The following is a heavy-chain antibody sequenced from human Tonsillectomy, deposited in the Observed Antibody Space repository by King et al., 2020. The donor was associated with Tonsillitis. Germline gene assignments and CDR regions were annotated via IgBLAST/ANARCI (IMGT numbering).Heavy chain of an antibody. D-gene: IGHD1-7*01. CDR1: GGSISSASYY. CDR2: ISTSGRT. V-gene: IGHV4-61*02. CDR3: ASDPTLWNYSPQYYYYMDV. J-gene: IGHJ6*03. Sequence: PLQESGPGLVKPSQTLSLTGTVSGGSISSASYYWSWIRQPAGKGLEWIGRISTSGRTNYNPSLKSRVTMSVDTSKNQFSLRLSSVTAADTAVYYCASDPTLWNYSPQYYYYMDVWGKGTTVTVSS.